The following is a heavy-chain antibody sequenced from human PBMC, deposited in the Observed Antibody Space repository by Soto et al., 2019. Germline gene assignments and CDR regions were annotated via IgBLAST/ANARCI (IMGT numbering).Heavy chain of an antibody. V-gene: IGHV4-39*01. J-gene: IGHJ4*02. Sequence: SETLSLTCTVSGGSISSSSYYWGWIRQPPGKGLEWIGSIYYSGSTYYNPSLKSRVTISVDTSKNQFSLKLSSVTAADTAVYYCAREFRGGSCYDYWGQGTLVTVSS. CDR2: IYYSGST. CDR1: GGSISSSSYY. CDR3: AREFRGGSCYDY. D-gene: IGHD2-15*01.